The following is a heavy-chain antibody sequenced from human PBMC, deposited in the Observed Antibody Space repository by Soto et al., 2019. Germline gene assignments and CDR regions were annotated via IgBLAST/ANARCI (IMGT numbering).Heavy chain of an antibody. CDR1: GYTFTSYY. J-gene: IGHJ6*02. D-gene: IGHD3-22*01. CDR3: ARDILRYDSSGYWATVYYYGMDV. Sequence: ASVKVSCKASGYTFTSYYMHWVRQAPGQGLEWMGIINPSGGSTSYAQKFQGRVTMTRGTSTSTVYMELSSLRSEDTAVYYCARDILRYDSSGYWATVYYYGMDVWGQGTTVTASS. V-gene: IGHV1-46*01. CDR2: INPSGGST.